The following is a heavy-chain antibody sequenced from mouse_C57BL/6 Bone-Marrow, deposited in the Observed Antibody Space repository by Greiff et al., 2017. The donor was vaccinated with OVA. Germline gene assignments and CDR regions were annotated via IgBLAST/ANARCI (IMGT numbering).Heavy chain of an antibody. CDR2: IYPGNSDT. D-gene: IGHD4-1*01. J-gene: IGHJ4*01. V-gene: IGHV1-5*01. CDR3: TLYPWDPYYAMDY. CDR1: GYTFTSYW. Sequence: VQLQQSGTVLARPGASVKMSCKTSGYTFTSYWMHWVKQRPGQGLEWIGAIYPGNSDTSSNQKFKGKAKLTAVTSASTAYMELSSLTYEDSAVYYGTLYPWDPYYAMDYWGQGTSVTVSS.